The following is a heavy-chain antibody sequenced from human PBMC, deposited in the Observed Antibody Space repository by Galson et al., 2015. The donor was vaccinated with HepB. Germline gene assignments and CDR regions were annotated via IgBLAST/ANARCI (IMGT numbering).Heavy chain of an antibody. CDR2: IIPILGIA. Sequence: SVKVSCKASGGTFSSYAISWVRQAPGQGLEWMGRIIPILGIANYAQKFQGRVTITADKSTSTAYMELSSLRSEDTAVYYCARVPAAPPRRFNYYGMDVWGQGTTVTVSS. CDR3: ARVPAAPPRRFNYYGMDV. D-gene: IGHD2-2*01. J-gene: IGHJ6*02. V-gene: IGHV1-69*04. CDR1: GGTFSSYA.